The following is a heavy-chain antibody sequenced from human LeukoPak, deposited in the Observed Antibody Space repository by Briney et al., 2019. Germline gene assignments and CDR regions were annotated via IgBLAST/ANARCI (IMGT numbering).Heavy chain of an antibody. CDR1: GGSFSGYY. CDR2: INHSGST. J-gene: IGHJ6*03. V-gene: IGHV4-34*01. Sequence: SETLSLTCAVYGGSFSGYYWSWIRQPPGKGLEWIGEINHSGSTNYNPSLKSRVTISVDTSKNQFSLKLSSVTAADTAVYYCARDRLDYRNPAPNGYMDVWGEGTTVTVS. CDR3: ARDRLDYRNPAPNGYMDV. D-gene: IGHD4-11*01.